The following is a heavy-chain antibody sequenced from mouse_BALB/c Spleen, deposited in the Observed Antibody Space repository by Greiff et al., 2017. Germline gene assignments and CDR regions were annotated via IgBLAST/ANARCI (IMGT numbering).Heavy chain of an antibody. CDR1: GFNIKDTY. V-gene: IGHV14-3*02. CDR3: ARSPYGNYDTWFAY. D-gene: IGHD2-1*01. J-gene: IGHJ3*01. CDR2: IDPANGNT. Sequence: VQLQQSGAELVKPGASVKLSCTASGFNIKDTYMHWVKQRPEQGLEWIGRIDPANGNTKYDPKFQGKATITADTSSNTAYLQLSSLTSEDTAVYYCARSPYGNYDTWFAYWGQGTLVTVSA.